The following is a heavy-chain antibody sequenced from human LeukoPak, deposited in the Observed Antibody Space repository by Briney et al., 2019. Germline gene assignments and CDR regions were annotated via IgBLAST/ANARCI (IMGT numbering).Heavy chain of an antibody. D-gene: IGHD3-3*01. V-gene: IGHV4-30-4*08. CDR3: ATNQLDLRFLRFRFDY. CDR2: IYYSGST. Sequence: SETLSLTCTVSGGSISSGDYYWSWIRQPPGKGLEWIGYIYYSGSTYYNPSLKSRVTISVDTSKNQFSLKLSSVTAADTAVYYCATNQLDLRFLRFRFDYWGQGTLVTVSS. J-gene: IGHJ4*02. CDR1: GGSISSGDYY.